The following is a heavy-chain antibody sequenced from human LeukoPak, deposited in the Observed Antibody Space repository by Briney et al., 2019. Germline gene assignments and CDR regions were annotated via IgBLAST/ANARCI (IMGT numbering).Heavy chain of an antibody. J-gene: IGHJ4*02. CDR3: TADRGSGNYYDF. CDR1: GYSISSNYY. CDR2: IHHSGRT. Sequence: SSETLSLTCTVTGYSISSNYYWSWVRQPPGRRLEWIATIHHSGRTFYNPSLKSRVTTSVDTSKNQFSLKLNSVTAADAAIYYCTADRGSGNYYDFWGQGALVTVSS. V-gene: IGHV4-38-2*02. D-gene: IGHD3-10*01.